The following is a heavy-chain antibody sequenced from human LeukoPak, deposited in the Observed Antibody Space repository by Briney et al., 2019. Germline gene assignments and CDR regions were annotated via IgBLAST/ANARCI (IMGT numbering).Heavy chain of an antibody. V-gene: IGHV3-30*18. J-gene: IGHJ6*02. Sequence: PGGSLRLSCAASGFTFSSYGMHWVRQAPGKGLEWVAVISYDGSNKYYADSVKGRFTISRDNSKNTLYLQMNSLRAEDTAVYYCAKSRGPHYYYGMDVWGQGTTATVSS. CDR2: ISYDGSNK. CDR1: GFTFSSYG. CDR3: AKSRGPHYYYGMDV.